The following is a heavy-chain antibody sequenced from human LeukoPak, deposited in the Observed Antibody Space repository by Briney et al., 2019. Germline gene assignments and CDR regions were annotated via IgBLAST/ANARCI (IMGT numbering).Heavy chain of an antibody. D-gene: IGHD3-10*01. CDR3: AKAVSMVRGKVADY. CDR2: INSDGSST. V-gene: IGHV3-74*01. J-gene: IGHJ4*02. Sequence: GGSLRLSCAASGFTFSSYWMHWVRQAPGKGLVWVSRINSDGSSTSYADSVKSRFTISRDNSKNTLYLQMNSLRAEDTAVYYCAKAVSMVRGKVADYWGQGTLVTVSS. CDR1: GFTFSSYW.